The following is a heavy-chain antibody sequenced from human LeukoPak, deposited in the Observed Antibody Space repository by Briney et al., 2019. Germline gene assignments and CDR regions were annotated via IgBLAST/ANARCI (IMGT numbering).Heavy chain of an antibody. CDR3: ARDARLWFGEFQSFDY. V-gene: IGHV1-2*02. J-gene: IGHJ4*02. CDR1: GYTFTGYY. D-gene: IGHD3-10*01. Sequence: GASVKVSCKASGYTFTGYYMHWVRQAPGQGLEWMGWINPNSGGTNYAQKFQGRVTMTRDTSISTAYMELSRLRSDDTAVYYCARDARLWFGEFQSFDYWGQGTLVTVSS. CDR2: INPNSGGT.